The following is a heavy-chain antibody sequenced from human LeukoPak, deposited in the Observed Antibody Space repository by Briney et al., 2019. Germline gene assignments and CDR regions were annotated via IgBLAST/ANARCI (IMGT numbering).Heavy chain of an antibody. CDR3: ARHFDNGDYKKTFDI. Sequence: SETLSLTCNVFGGSISSTTYYWVWIRQPPGKGLECIASIHYTGRAYYNPSLKSRVTISADTSKDHFSLKLSSVTAADTAVYYCARHFDNGDYKKTFDIWGQGTMVTVSS. D-gene: IGHD4-17*01. CDR2: IHYTGRA. CDR1: GGSISSTTYY. V-gene: IGHV4-39*01. J-gene: IGHJ3*02.